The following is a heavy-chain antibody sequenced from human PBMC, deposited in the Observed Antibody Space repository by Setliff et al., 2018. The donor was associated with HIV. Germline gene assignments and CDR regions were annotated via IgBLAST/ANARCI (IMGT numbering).Heavy chain of an antibody. CDR3: AGTQDTYYNFWSGYYSFDY. CDR2: INPSGGST. V-gene: IGHV1-46*01. J-gene: IGHJ4*02. Sequence: ASVKVSCKASGYTFTSYYMHWVRQAPGQGLEWMGIINPSGGSTSYAQKFKGRVTITRDTSASTAYMELSSLRSEDTAVYYCAGTQDTYYNFWSGYYSFDYWGQGTLVTVSS. D-gene: IGHD3-3*01. CDR1: GYTFTSYY.